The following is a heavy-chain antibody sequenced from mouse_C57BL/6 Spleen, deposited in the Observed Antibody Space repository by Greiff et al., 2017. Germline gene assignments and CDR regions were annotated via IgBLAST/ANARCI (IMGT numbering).Heavy chain of an antibody. CDR1: GYSITSGYY. V-gene: IGHV3-6*01. CDR3: AREGYEGAMDY. CDR2: ISYDGSN. D-gene: IGHD2-14*01. Sequence: EVKLMEPGPGLVKPSQSLSLTCSVTGYSITSGYYWNWIRQFPGNKLEWMGYISYDGSNNYNPSLKNRISITRDTSKNQFFLKLNSVTTEDTATYYCAREGYEGAMDYWGQGTSVTVSS. J-gene: IGHJ4*01.